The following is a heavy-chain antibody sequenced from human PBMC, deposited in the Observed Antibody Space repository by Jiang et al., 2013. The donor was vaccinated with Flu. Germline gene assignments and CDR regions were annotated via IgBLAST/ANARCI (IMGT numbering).Heavy chain of an antibody. Sequence: SLKISCKGSGYRFTSDWIGWVRQMPGKGLEWMGIIYPGDSDTRYSPSFQGQVTISTDKSINTAYLQWSSLKASDTAMYYCARRYSGSYRLEYWGQGTLVTVSS. V-gene: IGHV5-51*01. J-gene: IGHJ4*02. CDR3: ARRYSGSYRLEY. CDR1: GYRFTSDW. CDR2: IYPGDSDT. D-gene: IGHD1-26*01.